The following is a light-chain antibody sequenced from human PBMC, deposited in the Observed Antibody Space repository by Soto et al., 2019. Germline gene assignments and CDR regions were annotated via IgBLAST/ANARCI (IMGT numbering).Light chain of an antibody. CDR2: AAS. Sequence: DIQMTQSPSSVSASVGDRVTITCRASQGIDSWLAWYQQKPGKAPKLLIYAASNLQSGVPSRFSGSGSGIDFTLTISNLQPEDFATYYCQQYNSHSSYTFGQGTKLEIK. J-gene: IGKJ2*01. CDR1: QGIDSW. V-gene: IGKV1-12*01. CDR3: QQYNSHSSYT.